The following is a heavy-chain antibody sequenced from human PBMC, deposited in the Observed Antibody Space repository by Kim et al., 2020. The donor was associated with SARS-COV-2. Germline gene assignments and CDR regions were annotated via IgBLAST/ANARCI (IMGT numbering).Heavy chain of an antibody. V-gene: IGHV3-23*01. D-gene: IGHD3-10*01. CDR1: GFTFSSYA. J-gene: IGHJ4*02. Sequence: GGSLRLSCAASGFTFSSYAMSWVRQAPGKGLEWVSAISGSGCSTYYADSVKGRFTISRDNSKNTLYLQMNSLRAEDTAVYYCAKDRSPTMVLRGPFDYWGQGTLVTVSS. CDR2: ISGSGCST. CDR3: AKDRSPTMVLRGPFDY.